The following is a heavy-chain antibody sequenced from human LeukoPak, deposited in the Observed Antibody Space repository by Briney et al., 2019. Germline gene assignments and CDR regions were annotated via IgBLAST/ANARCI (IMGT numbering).Heavy chain of an antibody. CDR1: GFTFSGSA. V-gene: IGHV3-73*01. Sequence: PGGSLRLSCAASGFTFSGSAMHWVRQASGKGLEWVGRIRSKANSYATAYAASVKGRFTISRDDSNNTAYLQMNRLKTEDTAVYYCTRSYCSSTSCYFNLISDWGQGTLVTVSS. CDR3: TRSYCSSTSCYFNLISD. D-gene: IGHD2-2*01. CDR2: IRSKANSYAT. J-gene: IGHJ4*02.